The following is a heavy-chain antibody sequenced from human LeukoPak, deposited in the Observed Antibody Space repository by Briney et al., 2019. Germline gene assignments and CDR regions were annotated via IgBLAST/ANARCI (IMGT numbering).Heavy chain of an antibody. CDR2: ISYDGGNQ. CDR3: AKDRRMMSAYYGMDV. V-gene: IGHV3-30*18. CDR1: GFTFISYG. J-gene: IGHJ6*02. D-gene: IGHD3-16*01. Sequence: GGSLRLSCEASGFTFISYGVHWVRQAPGKGLEWVSVISYDGGNQKYADSVKGRFTISRDNSKNTMYLQLNSLRAEDTAVYYCAKDRRMMSAYYGMDVWGQGTTVIVSS.